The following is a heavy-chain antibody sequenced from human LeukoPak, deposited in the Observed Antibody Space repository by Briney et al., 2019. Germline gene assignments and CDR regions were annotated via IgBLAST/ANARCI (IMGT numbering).Heavy chain of an antibody. D-gene: IGHD3-3*01. CDR1: GSTFSSYW. Sequence: GGSLRLSCAASGSTFSSYWMSWVRQAPGKGLEWVANINQDGSEKNYVDSVKGRFTISRDNAKNSLYLQMNSLRAEDTAMYYCVRGHTILAYWGQGTLVTVSS. V-gene: IGHV3-7*04. CDR3: VRGHTILAY. J-gene: IGHJ4*02. CDR2: INQDGSEK.